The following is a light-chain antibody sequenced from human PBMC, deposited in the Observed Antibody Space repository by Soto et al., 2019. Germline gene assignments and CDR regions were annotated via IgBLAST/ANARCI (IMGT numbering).Light chain of an antibody. V-gene: IGKV1-39*01. J-gene: IGKJ3*01. CDR1: QSICSH. CDR3: QQSFSSPFT. Sequence: DIQMTQSPSSLSASVGERVSITCRASQSICSHLNWYQHKPGKAPKVLIYAASSLQGGVPSRFSGSGSRTDFTLTIKSLQPEDFATYYCQQSFSSPFTFGPGTKVDVK. CDR2: AAS.